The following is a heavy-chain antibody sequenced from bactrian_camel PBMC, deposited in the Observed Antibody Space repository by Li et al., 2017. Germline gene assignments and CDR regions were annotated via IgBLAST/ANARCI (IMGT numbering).Heavy chain of an antibody. Sequence: QVQLVESGGGSVQAGGSLRLSCGVSGYAYYRNCMAWFRRAPGKEREAVAVIYDAAVMTWYSDSVKGRFAISRDSAKNTVDLQMNSLKPEDTAMYYCAAAVAPYSRACRSDMDYRDWGQGTQVTVS. CDR3: AAAVAPYSRACRSDMDYRD. D-gene: IGHD6*01. V-gene: IGHV3S25*01. CDR2: IYDAAVMT. CDR1: GYAYYRNC. J-gene: IGHJ4*01.